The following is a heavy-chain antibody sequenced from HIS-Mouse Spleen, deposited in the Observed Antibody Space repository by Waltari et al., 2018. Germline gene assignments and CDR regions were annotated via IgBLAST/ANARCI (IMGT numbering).Heavy chain of an antibody. V-gene: IGHV1-69*01. CDR3: ARDVQVGASYYFDY. D-gene: IGHD1-26*01. J-gene: IGHJ4*02. Sequence: QVQLVQSGAEVKKPGSSVKVSCKASGGTFSSYPYIWVRPALGQGLEWMGGIIPIFGTANYAQKFQGRVTITADESTSTAYMELSSLRSEDTAVYYCARDVQVGASYYFDYWGQGTLVTVSS. CDR1: GGTFSSYP. CDR2: IIPIFGTA.